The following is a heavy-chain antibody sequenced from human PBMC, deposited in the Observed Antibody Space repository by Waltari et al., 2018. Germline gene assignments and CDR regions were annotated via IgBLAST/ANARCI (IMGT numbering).Heavy chain of an antibody. CDR3: AHLYRIAAAVSFDY. CDR1: GFSLSTSGVG. V-gene: IGHV2-5*01. D-gene: IGHD6-13*01. Sequence: QITLKESGPTLVKPTQTLTLTCTFSGFSLSTSGVGVGWIRQPPGKALEWLALIYWNDDKRYSPSLKGRLTITTDTSKNQLVLTMTNMDPVDTATYYCAHLYRIAAAVSFDYWGQGTLVTVSS. CDR2: IYWNDDK. J-gene: IGHJ4*02.